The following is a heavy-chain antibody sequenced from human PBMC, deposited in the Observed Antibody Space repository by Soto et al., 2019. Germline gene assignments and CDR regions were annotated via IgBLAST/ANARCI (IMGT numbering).Heavy chain of an antibody. CDR2: IYYSGST. CDR3: ASSDIVVVPAAMWIDY. Sequence: PSETLSLTCTVSGGSISSGGYYWSWIRQHPGKGLEWIGYIYYSGSTYYNPSLKSRVTISVDTSKNQFSLKLSSVTAADTAVYYCASSDIVVVPAAMWIDYWGQGTLVTVSS. CDR1: GGSISSGGYY. J-gene: IGHJ4*02. D-gene: IGHD2-2*01. V-gene: IGHV4-31*03.